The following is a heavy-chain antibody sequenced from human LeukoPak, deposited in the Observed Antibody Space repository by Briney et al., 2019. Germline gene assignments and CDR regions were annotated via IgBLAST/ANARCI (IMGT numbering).Heavy chain of an antibody. CDR1: GGTFSSYA. J-gene: IGHJ6*02. V-gene: IGHV1-69*13. D-gene: IGHD3-3*01. CDR3: ASIRTHSSLRFLEWSPYYYYYGMDV. CDR2: IIPIFGTA. Sequence: ASVKVSCKASGGTFSSYAISWVRQAPGQGLEWMGGIIPIFGTANYAQKFQGRVTITADESTSTAYMELSSLRSEDTAVYYCASIRTHSSLRFLEWSPYYYYYGMDVWGQGTTVTVSS.